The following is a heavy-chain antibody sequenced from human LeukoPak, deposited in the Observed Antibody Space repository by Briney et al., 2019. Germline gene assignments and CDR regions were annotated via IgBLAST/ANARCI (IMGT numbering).Heavy chain of an antibody. Sequence: GSLRLSCAASGFIFRNASMSWVRQAPGKGLEWIGYIYYSGSTNYNPSLKSRVTISVDTSKNQFSLKLSSVTAADTAVYYCARHTAVAGTGDAFDIWGQGTMVTVSS. D-gene: IGHD6-19*01. V-gene: IGHV4-59*08. CDR2: IYYSGST. CDR1: GFIFRNAS. CDR3: ARHTAVAGTGDAFDI. J-gene: IGHJ3*02.